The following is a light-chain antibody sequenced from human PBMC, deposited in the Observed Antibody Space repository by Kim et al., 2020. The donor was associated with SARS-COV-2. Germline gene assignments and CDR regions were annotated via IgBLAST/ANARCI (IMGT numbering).Light chain of an antibody. J-gene: IGLJ2*01. CDR2: DVS. Sequence: SPGQSITISCTGTSSDVGGYNYVSWYHQHPGKAPKLMIYDVSKRPSGVSNRFSGSKSGNTASLTISGLQAEDEADYYCSSYTSSRVFGGGTKLTVL. V-gene: IGLV2-14*04. CDR3: SSYTSSRV. CDR1: SSDVGGYNY.